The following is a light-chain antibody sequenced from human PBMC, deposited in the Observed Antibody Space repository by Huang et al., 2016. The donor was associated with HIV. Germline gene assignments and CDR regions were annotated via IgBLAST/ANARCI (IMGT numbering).Light chain of an antibody. CDR3: QQSDSTPLT. V-gene: IGKV1-39*01. CDR2: GAS. J-gene: IGKJ4*01. CDR1: QDITTY. Sequence: DIQMTQSPSSLSASVGDRVTITCRASQDITTYLTWFQQKPGKAPNLLIYGASSLESGVPSRFSGSGSGTDFTLTISSLRPEDFATYFCQQSDSTPLTFGGGTKVEIK.